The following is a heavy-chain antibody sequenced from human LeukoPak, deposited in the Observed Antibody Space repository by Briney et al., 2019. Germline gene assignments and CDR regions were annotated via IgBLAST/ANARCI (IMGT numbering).Heavy chain of an antibody. J-gene: IGHJ3*02. CDR1: GFTFSSYA. Sequence: GGSLRLSCAASGFTFSSYAMNWVRQAPGKGLEWVSVISGSGGTTYYADSVKSRFTMSRDNSKNTLYLQMNSLRAEDTAVYYCAKEIYCSSTTCYGDDAFDIWGQGTMVTVSS. CDR2: ISGSGGTT. V-gene: IGHV3-23*01. D-gene: IGHD2-2*01. CDR3: AKEIYCSSTTCYGDDAFDI.